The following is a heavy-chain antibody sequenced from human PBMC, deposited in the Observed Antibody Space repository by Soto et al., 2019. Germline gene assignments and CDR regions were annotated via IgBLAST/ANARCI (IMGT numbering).Heavy chain of an antibody. D-gene: IGHD2-15*01. V-gene: IGHV3-23*01. Sequence: GGSLSLSWAASGVTFGSYAMSWVRPAPGKGLEWVSAISGSGGSTYYADSVKGRFTISRDNSKNTLYLQMNSLRAEDTAVYYCAKVEGRAVVAALGWFDPWGQGTLVTVSS. CDR3: AKVEGRAVVAALGWFDP. CDR2: ISGSGGST. J-gene: IGHJ5*02. CDR1: GVTFGSYA.